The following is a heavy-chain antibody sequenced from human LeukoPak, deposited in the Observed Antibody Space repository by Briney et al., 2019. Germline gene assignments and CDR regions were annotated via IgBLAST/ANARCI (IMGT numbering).Heavy chain of an antibody. D-gene: IGHD6-19*01. V-gene: IGHV2-5*02. Sequence: SGPTLMKPTQTLTLTCTFSEFSLSTSGAGVGWIRQPPGKALEWLALIYWDDDQRYSPSLKSRLTITKDTSKNQVVLTMTNMDPVDTATYYCAHTGYSSGRGAFDIWGQGTMVTVSS. J-gene: IGHJ3*02. CDR1: EFSLSTSGAG. CDR3: AHTGYSSGRGAFDI. CDR2: IYWDDDQ.